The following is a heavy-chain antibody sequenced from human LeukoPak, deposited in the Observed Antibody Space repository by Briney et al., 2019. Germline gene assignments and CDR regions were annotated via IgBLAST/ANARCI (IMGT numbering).Heavy chain of an antibody. Sequence: ASVKVSCKASGYTFTSYGISWVRQAPGQGLEWMGWISAYNGNTNYAQKLQGRVTMTTDTSTSTAYMELRSLRSDDTAVYYCARLAARPHYYHYGMDVWGQGTTVTVSS. V-gene: IGHV1-18*01. CDR2: ISAYNGNT. CDR1: GYTFTSYG. J-gene: IGHJ6*02. CDR3: ARLAARPHYYHYGMDV. D-gene: IGHD6-6*01.